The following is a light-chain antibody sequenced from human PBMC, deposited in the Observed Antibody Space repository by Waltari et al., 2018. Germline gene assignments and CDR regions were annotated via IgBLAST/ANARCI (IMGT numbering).Light chain of an antibody. CDR2: DVT. Sequence: QSALTQPRSVSGSPGQSVTLSCTGTSSDVGGYNYVSWYQQYPDKAPKLMIYDVTKRPSGVPDRXSGSKSGSTASLTXXGLQAEDEAXYYCYSXXGNYTKVFGTGTKVTXX. CDR3: YSXXGNYTKV. J-gene: IGLJ1*01. CDR1: SSDVGGYNY. V-gene: IGLV2-11*01.